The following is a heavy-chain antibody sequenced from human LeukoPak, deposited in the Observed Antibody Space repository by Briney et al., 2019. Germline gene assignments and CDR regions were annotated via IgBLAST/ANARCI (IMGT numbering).Heavy chain of an antibody. CDR3: AKDTAMVLDY. Sequence: PGGSLRLSCAASGFTFGSYAMSWVRQAPGKGLEWVSAISGSGGSTYYADSVKGRFTISRDNSKNTLYLQMNSLRAEDTAVYYRAKDTAMVLDYWGQGTLVTVSS. CDR2: ISGSGGST. J-gene: IGHJ4*02. V-gene: IGHV3-23*01. D-gene: IGHD5-18*01. CDR1: GFTFGSYA.